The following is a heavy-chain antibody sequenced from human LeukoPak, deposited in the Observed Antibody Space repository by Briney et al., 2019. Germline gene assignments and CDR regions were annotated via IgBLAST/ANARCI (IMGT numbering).Heavy chain of an antibody. J-gene: IGHJ4*02. D-gene: IGHD3-16*01. CDR2: IYHSGIT. CDR3: ARRFVAIFYFDY. Sequence: PSETLSLTCAASGGSISSGGYSWSWIRQPPGKGLEWIGYIYHSGITYYKPSLKSRVTMSLDRSKNQFSLKLTSVTAADTAVYYCARRFVAIFYFDYWGQGALVAVSS. V-gene: IGHV4-30-2*01. CDR1: GGSISSGGYS.